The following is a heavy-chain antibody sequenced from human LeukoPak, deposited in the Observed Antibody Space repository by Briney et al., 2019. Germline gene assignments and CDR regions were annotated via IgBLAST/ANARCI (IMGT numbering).Heavy chain of an antibody. Sequence: GGSLRLSCAASGFTFSSYNMSWVRQAPGKGLEWVSYISSSGSTIYYADSVKGRFTISRDNAKNSLYLQMNSLRAEDTAVYYCDRAPVHYYDSSGYSYVGYTLDYWGQGTLVTVSS. J-gene: IGHJ4*02. CDR3: DRAPVHYYDSSGYSYVGYTLDY. CDR1: GFTFSSYN. CDR2: ISSSGSTI. V-gene: IGHV3-48*04. D-gene: IGHD3-22*01.